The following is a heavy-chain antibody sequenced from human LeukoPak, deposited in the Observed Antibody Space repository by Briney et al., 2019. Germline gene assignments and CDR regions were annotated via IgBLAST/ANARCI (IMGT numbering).Heavy chain of an antibody. J-gene: IGHJ3*02. CDR3: ARDRGIDGSGYYDVFDI. D-gene: IGHD3-22*01. V-gene: IGHV1-2*04. CDR2: INPNSGGT. Sequence: GASVKVSCKASGYTFTGYYMHWVRQAPGQGLEWMGWINPNSGGTNYAQKFQGWVTMTRDTSISTAYMELSSLISEDTAVFYCARDRGIDGSGYYDVFDIWGQGTMVTVSS. CDR1: GYTFTGYY.